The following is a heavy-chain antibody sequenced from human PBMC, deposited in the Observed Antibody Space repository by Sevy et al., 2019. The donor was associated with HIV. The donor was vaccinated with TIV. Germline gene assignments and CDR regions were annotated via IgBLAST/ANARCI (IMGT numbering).Heavy chain of an antibody. CDR3: AGGPLRSESTRFSYYYYYMDV. CDR1: GDSISSSNYY. Sequence: SETLSLTCTVSGDSISSSNYYWTWIRQPPGKGLEWIGCIKHSRNINYNPSLKSRVTISSDTSKNQFSLRLTSLTAADTADYYCAGGPLRSESTRFSYYYYYMDVWGKGTTVTVSS. CDR2: IKHSRNI. V-gene: IGHV4-61*05. J-gene: IGHJ6*03. D-gene: IGHD3-10*01.